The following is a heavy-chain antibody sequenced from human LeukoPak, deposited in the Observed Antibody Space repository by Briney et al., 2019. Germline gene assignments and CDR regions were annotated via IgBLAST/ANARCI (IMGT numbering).Heavy chain of an antibody. V-gene: IGHV4-59*01. J-gene: IGHJ4*02. CDR2: IFYSGST. CDR1: GGSIRSYY. CDR3: ARAGYNSGWYGFDY. Sequence: SETLSLTCTVSGGSIRSYYWSWIRQPPGKGLEWIGYIFYSGSTYYNPSLKSRVTISVDTSKNQFSLKLSSVTAADTAVYYCARAGYNSGWYGFDYWGQGTLVTVSS. D-gene: IGHD6-19*01.